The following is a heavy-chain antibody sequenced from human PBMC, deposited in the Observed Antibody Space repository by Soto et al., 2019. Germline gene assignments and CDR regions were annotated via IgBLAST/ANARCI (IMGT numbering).Heavy chain of an antibody. J-gene: IGHJ6*02. Sequence: QVHLVESRGGLVKPEGSLRLSCAASGFTFSDYYMTWIRQAPGKGLEWVSYMSSSGSTIYHADSVKGRFTISRDNAENSLYLHMNSLRAGDTAVYYCTGGRSHYYGMDVWSQGTTVTVSS. CDR3: TGGRSHYYGMDV. CDR1: GFTFSDYY. CDR2: MSSSGSTI. V-gene: IGHV3-11*01.